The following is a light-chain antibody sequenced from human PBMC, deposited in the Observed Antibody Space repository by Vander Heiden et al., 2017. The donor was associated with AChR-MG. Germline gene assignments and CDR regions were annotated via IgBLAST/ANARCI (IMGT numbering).Light chain of an antibody. V-gene: IGLV2-11*01. CDR3: CSYAGTYTWV. CDR1: SSNVGGYDY. J-gene: IGLJ3*02. Sequence: QSALTQPRSVSGSPGQSVTISCTGTSSNVGGYDYVSWYQHHPGKAPKLMIYDVNKRPSGVPDRFSSSKSGNTASLTISGLHAEDEADYYCCSYAGTYTWVLGGGTKLTVL. CDR2: DVN.